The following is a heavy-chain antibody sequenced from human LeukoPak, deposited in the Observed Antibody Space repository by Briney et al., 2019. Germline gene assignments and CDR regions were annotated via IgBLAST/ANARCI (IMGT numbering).Heavy chain of an antibody. D-gene: IGHD3-10*01. CDR3: AKDGVTMVRGVIPYYFDY. CDR1: GFTFSSYG. V-gene: IGHV3-30*18. J-gene: IGHJ4*02. CDR2: ISYDGSNK. Sequence: RGSLRLSCAASGFTFSSYGMHWVRQAPGKGLEWVAVISYDGSNKYYADSVKGRFTISRDNSKNTLYLQMNSLRAEDTAVYYCAKDGVTMVRGVIPYYFDYWGQGTLVTVSS.